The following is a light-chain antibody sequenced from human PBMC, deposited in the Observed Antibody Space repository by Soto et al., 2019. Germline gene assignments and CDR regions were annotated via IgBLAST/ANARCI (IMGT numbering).Light chain of an antibody. CDR3: QQYGSSPLT. J-gene: IGKJ4*01. V-gene: IGKV3-20*01. Sequence: EIVLTQSPGTLSLSPGERATLSFRASQSVSSSFLAWYKQKPGQAPRLLIYGASSRATGIPDRFSGSGSGTDFTLTISRLEPEDFAVYYCQQYGSSPLTFGGGTKVDIK. CDR2: GAS. CDR1: QSVSSSF.